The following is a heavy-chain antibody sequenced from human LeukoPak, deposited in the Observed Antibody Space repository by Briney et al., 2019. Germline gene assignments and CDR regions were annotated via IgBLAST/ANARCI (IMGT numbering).Heavy chain of an antibody. Sequence: GGSLRLSCAASGFTFSSYTMSWVRQAPGKGLEWVSSISGSSSYIYYADSMKGRFTISRDNAKNSLYLQMNSLRAEDTAVYYCARVIGGIRYFDWYNWFDPWGQGTLVTVSS. CDR2: ISGSSSYI. J-gene: IGHJ5*02. V-gene: IGHV3-21*04. D-gene: IGHD3-9*01. CDR1: GFTFSSYT. CDR3: ARVIGGIRYFDWYNWFDP.